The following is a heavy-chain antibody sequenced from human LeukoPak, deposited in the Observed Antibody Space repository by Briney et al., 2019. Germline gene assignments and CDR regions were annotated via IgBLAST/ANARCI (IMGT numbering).Heavy chain of an antibody. J-gene: IGHJ6*03. V-gene: IGHV3-9*01. CDR2: ISWNSGSI. CDR3: AKDSAANGYYYYYYMDV. Sequence: GGSLRLSCAASGFTFDDYAMHWVRQAPGKGLEWVSGISWNSGSIGYADSVKGRFTISRDNAKNSLYLQMNGLRAEDTALYYCAKDSAANGYYYYYYMDVWGKGTTVTVSS. CDR1: GFTFDDYA. D-gene: IGHD6-13*01.